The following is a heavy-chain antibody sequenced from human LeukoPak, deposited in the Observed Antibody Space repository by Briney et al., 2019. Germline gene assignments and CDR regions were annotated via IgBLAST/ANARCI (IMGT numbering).Heavy chain of an antibody. Sequence: GGSLRLSCAASGFTFSNAWMNWVRQAPGKGLEWMANISPDGSAKFYVDSVKGRFSISRDNAKSSLYLQVNSLRAEDTAVYYCARDYNWGWGPWGQGTLVTVSS. D-gene: IGHD3-16*01. V-gene: IGHV3-7*01. CDR3: ARDYNWGWGP. J-gene: IGHJ5*02. CDR2: ISPDGSAK. CDR1: GFTFSNAW.